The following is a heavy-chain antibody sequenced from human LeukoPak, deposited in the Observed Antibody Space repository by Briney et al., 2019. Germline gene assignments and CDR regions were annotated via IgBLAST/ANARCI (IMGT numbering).Heavy chain of an antibody. CDR3: AREWGIAVAVKGY. Sequence: GASVKVSCKASGGTFSSYTISWVRQAPGQGLEWMGWINPNSGGTNYAQKFQGRVTMTRDTSISTAYMELSRLRSDDTAVYYCAREWGIAVAVKGYWGQGTLVTVSS. D-gene: IGHD6-19*01. CDR2: INPNSGGT. J-gene: IGHJ4*02. CDR1: GGTFSSYT. V-gene: IGHV1-2*02.